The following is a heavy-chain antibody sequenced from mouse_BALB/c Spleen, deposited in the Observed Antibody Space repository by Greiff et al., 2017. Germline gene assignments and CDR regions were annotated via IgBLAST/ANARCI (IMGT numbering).Heavy chain of an antibody. CDR2: IYPGSGST. V-gene: IGHV1S22*01. Sequence: LQQPGSELVRPGATVKLSCKASGYTFTSYWMHWVKQRHGQGLEWIGNIYPGSGSTNYDEKFKSKGTLTVDTSSSTAYMHLSSLTSEDSAVYYGTRGDYYGSSYLAYWGQGTLVTVSA. CDR1: GYTFTSYW. CDR3: TRGDYYGSSYLAY. J-gene: IGHJ3*01. D-gene: IGHD1-1*01.